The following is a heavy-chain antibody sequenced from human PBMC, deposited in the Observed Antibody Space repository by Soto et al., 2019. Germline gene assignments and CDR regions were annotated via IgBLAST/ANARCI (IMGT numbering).Heavy chain of an antibody. D-gene: IGHD4-17*01. CDR1: GGTFSSYA. V-gene: IGHV1-69*06. CDR3: ARVGSGPVYYGDYRRYYFDY. CDR2: IIPIFGTA. J-gene: IGHJ4*02. Sequence: QVQLVQSGAEVKKPGSSVKVSCKASGGTFSSYAISWVRQAPGQGLEWMGGIIPIFGTANYAQKFQGRVTITADKSTSTAYMELSSLRSEDTAVYYCARVGSGPVYYGDYRRYYFDYWGQGTLVTVSS.